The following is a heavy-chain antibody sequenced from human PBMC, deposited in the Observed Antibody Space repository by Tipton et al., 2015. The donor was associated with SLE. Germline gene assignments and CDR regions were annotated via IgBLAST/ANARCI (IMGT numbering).Heavy chain of an antibody. D-gene: IGHD2-21*01. Sequence: SLRLSCAASGFSLSTYTMHWVRQAPGKGLEWLAVLASDGSDKYYADPVKGRFTISRDNSKNTLYLQMNSLRADDTALYYCARVGGLWSLDSWGQGSLVTVSS. CDR1: GFSLSTYT. J-gene: IGHJ5*02. V-gene: IGHV3-30*04. CDR2: LASDGSDK. CDR3: ARVGGLWSLDS.